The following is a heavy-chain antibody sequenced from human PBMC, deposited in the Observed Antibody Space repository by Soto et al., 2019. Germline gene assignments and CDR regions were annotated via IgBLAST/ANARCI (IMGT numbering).Heavy chain of an antibody. CDR1: GGSISSYY. CDR2: IYSSGAT. D-gene: IGHD2-15*01. CDR3: AREHKVVNDFEF. V-gene: IGHV4-4*07. Sequence: QVQLQESGPGLVKPSDTLSLSCTVSGGSISSYYWNWIRQPAGKGLEWIGRIYSSGATNYNPSLKSRVTMSTDTSTNHFSLRLTSVTPAHTAVYYCAREHKVVNDFEFWGQGILVTVSS. J-gene: IGHJ4*02.